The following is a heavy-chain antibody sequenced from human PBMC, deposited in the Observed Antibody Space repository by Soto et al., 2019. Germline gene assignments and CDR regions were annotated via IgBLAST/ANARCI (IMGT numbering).Heavy chain of an antibody. CDR3: ARRWGSAADY. J-gene: IGHJ4*02. V-gene: IGHV4-59*08. CDR1: GGSISGYY. CDR2: IYYSGST. Sequence: VQLQESGPGLVKPSETLSLTCTVSGGSISGYYWSCIRQPPGTGLEWIGYIYYSGSTNYNPSLKSRVTISVDTSKNQFYLKLSSVSAADTDVYYCARRWGSAADYWGQGTLVTVSS. D-gene: IGHD2-15*01.